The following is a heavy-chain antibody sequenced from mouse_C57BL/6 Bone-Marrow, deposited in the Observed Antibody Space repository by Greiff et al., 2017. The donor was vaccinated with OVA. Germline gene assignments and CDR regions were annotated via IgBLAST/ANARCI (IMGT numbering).Heavy chain of an antibody. Sequence: EVQLVEPGGGLVQPKGSLKLSCAASGFTFNTYAMHWVRHAPGKGLEWVARIRSKSSNYATYYADSVKARFTISRDDSPSMIYLQMNKLKTEDAAMYCCVRRAGLRRGYFDVWGTGTTVTVSS. CDR1: GFTFNTYA. CDR2: IRSKSSNYAT. J-gene: IGHJ1*03. V-gene: IGHV10-3*01. D-gene: IGHD1-1*01. CDR3: VRRAGLRRGYFDV.